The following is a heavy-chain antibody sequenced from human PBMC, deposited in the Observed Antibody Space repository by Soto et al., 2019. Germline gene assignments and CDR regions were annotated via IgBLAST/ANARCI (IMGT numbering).Heavy chain of an antibody. CDR2: IQHDGSEK. CDR3: ARNLPGYCTTTDCYSYFDY. J-gene: IGHJ4*02. D-gene: IGHD2-2*02. Sequence: VGSLRLSCAVSGFTFTSYSMSWVSQAPGKGLEWVANIQHDGSEKYYVDSVKGRFTISRDNAKNSLYLQMNSLRAEDTAVYYCARNLPGYCTTTDCYSYFDYWGQGTLVTVSS. CDR1: GFTFTSYS. V-gene: IGHV3-7*03.